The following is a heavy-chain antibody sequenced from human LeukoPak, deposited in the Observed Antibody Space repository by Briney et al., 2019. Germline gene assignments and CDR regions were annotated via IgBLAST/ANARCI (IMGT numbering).Heavy chain of an antibody. V-gene: IGHV3-7*01. Sequence: GGSLRLSCAASGFTFSSYWMSWVRQAPGKGLEWVANIKQDGSEKYYVDSVKGRFTISRDNAKNSLYLQMNSLRAEDTAVYYCARDSRAPSDYGDYGDDAFDIWGQGTMVTVSS. J-gene: IGHJ3*02. CDR2: IKQDGSEK. CDR3: ARDSRAPSDYGDYGDDAFDI. CDR1: GFTFSSYW. D-gene: IGHD4-17*01.